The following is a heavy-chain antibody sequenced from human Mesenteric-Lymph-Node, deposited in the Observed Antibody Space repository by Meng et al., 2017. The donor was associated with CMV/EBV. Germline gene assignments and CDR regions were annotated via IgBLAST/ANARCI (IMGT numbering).Heavy chain of an antibody. CDR1: GFTFSSYG. CDR3: ASHSRDYYYGMDV. J-gene: IGHJ6*02. CDR2: IESDGEMT. V-gene: IGHV3-30*02. D-gene: IGHD3-22*01. Sequence: GESLKISCAASGFTFSSYGMHWVRQAPGKGLEWVALIESDGEMTYYADSVKGRFTISRDNSKNTLYLQISSLRPEDTAMYYCASHSRDYYYGMDVWGQGTTVTVSS.